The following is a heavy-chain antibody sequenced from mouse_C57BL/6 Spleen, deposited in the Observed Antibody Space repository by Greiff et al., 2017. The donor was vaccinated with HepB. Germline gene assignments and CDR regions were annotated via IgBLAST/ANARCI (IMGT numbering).Heavy chain of an antibody. Sequence: EVQLVESGGGLVQPGGSLKLSCAASGFTFSDYYMYWVRQTPEKRLEWVAYISNGGGSTYYTDTVKGRFTITRDNATNTLYLQLSLRKSEDTAMYYGARGDYGSSWGFAYWGQGTLVTVSA. V-gene: IGHV5-12*01. CDR3: ARGDYGSSWGFAY. J-gene: IGHJ3*01. D-gene: IGHD1-1*01. CDR1: GFTFSDYY. CDR2: ISNGGGST.